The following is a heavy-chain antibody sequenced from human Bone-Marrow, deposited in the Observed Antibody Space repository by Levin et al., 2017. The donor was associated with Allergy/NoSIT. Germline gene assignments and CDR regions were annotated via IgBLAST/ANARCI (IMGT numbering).Heavy chain of an antibody. CDR3: ARDSGRYYY. CDR2: IRQDGSEK. CDR1: GFTFSSYW. V-gene: IGHV3-7*04. D-gene: IGHD5-12*01. Sequence: LSLPCAASGFTFSSYWMSWVRQAPGKGLEWVANIRQDGSEKYYVDSVKGRFTISRDNAKNSLYLQMNSLRAEDTAVYYCARDSGRYYYWGQGTLVTVSS. J-gene: IGHJ4*02.